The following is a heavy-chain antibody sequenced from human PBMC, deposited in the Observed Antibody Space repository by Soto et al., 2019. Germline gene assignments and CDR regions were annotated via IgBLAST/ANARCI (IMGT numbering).Heavy chain of an antibody. CDR3: AKIGHYDFWRSSGMDF. CDR2: ISYVGCNK. J-gene: IGHJ6*01. Sequence: QVQLVESGGGVVQPGRSLRLSCAASGFTFSSYGMHWVRQAPGKGLEWVAVISYVGCNKYYADSVKGRFTISRDISKNTLSVQMNSLRAEDTAVYYCAKIGHYDFWRSSGMDFWGQGTTVTVSS. V-gene: IGHV3-30*18. D-gene: IGHD3-3*01. CDR1: GFTFSSYG.